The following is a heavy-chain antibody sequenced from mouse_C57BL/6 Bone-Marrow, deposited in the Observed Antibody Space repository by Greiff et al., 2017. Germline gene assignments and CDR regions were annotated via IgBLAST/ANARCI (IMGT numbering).Heavy chain of an antibody. CDR1: GYTFTSYW. V-gene: IGHV1-50*01. CDR3: ASHYYGSSYWYFDV. CDR2: IDPSDSYT. J-gene: IGHJ1*03. D-gene: IGHD1-1*01. Sequence: QVQLQQPGAELVKPGASVKLSCKASGYTFTSYWMQWVKQRPGQGLEWIGEIDPSDSYTNYNQKFNGKATFTVDTSSSTAYMQLSSLTTVDSAVYYCASHYYGSSYWYFDVWGTGTTVTVSS.